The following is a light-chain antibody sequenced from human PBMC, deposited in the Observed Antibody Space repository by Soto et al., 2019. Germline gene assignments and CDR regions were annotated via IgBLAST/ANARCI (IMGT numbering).Light chain of an antibody. CDR2: ANT. CDR1: GSNIGTGYD. J-gene: IGLJ1*01. CDR3: QSYDRSLSAYV. Sequence: QSALTQPPSVSGAPGQTVTISCAGSGSNIGTGYDVHWYQHLPGSAPTLLIFANTNRPSGVPDRFSASKSGTSASLAITGLQADDEADYYCQSYDRSLSAYVFGTGTKVTVL. V-gene: IGLV1-40*01.